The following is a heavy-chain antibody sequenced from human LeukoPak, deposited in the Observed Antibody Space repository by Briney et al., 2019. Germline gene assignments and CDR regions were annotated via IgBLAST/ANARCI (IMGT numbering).Heavy chain of an antibody. Sequence: GGSLRLSCAASGFTFSSYGMHWVRQAPGKGLERVAFIRYGGSNKYYADSVKGRFTISRDNSKNTLYLQMNSLRAEDTAVYYCAGNYYGSGSYRYWGQGTLVTVSS. CDR3: AGNYYGSGSYRY. J-gene: IGHJ4*02. CDR1: GFTFSSYG. D-gene: IGHD3-10*01. V-gene: IGHV3-30*02. CDR2: IRYGGSNK.